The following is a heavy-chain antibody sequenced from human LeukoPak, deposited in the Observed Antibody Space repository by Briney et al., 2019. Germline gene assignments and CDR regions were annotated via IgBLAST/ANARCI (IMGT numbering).Heavy chain of an antibody. D-gene: IGHD3-16*02. V-gene: IGHV1-8*03. CDR3: ARGHQVVWGSYRYYYYYYMDV. Sequence: ASVKVSCKASGYTFTGDYMHWVRQATGQRLEWRRWMNSNSGNTDYAQKFQGRVTITRNTSISTAYMELSSLRSEDTAVYYCARGHQVVWGSYRYYYYYYMDVWGKGTTVTVCS. J-gene: IGHJ6*03. CDR1: GYTFTGDY. CDR2: MNSNSGNT.